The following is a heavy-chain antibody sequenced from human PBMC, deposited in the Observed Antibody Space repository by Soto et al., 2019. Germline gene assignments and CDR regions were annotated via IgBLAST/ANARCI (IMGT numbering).Heavy chain of an antibody. Sequence: GGSLRLSCAASGFTFSSYGMHWVRQAPGKGLEWVAVIWYDGSNKYYADSVKGRFTISRDNSKNTLYLQMNSLRAEDTAVYYCARELVVSGWSPWFDPWGQGTLVTVSS. D-gene: IGHD6-19*01. CDR3: ARELVVSGWSPWFDP. CDR1: GFTFSSYG. V-gene: IGHV3-33*01. J-gene: IGHJ5*02. CDR2: IWYDGSNK.